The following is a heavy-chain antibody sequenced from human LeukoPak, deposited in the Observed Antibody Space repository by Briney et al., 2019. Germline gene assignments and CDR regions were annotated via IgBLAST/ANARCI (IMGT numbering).Heavy chain of an antibody. CDR1: GGSISSGGYY. Sequence: PSETLSLTCTVSGGSISSGGYYWSWIRQHPGKGLEWIGYIYYSGSTYYNPSLKSRVTISVDTSKNQFSLKLSSVTAADTAVYYCAREAVVTTNYYYYGMDVWGQGTTVTVSS. CDR2: IYYSGST. V-gene: IGHV4-31*03. CDR3: AREAVVTTNYYYYGMDV. D-gene: IGHD2-21*02. J-gene: IGHJ6*02.